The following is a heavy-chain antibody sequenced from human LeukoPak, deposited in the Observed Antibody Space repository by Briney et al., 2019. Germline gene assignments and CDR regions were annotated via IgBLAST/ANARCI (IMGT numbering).Heavy chain of an antibody. J-gene: IGHJ4*02. D-gene: IGHD6-13*01. Sequence: GRSLRLSCAASGFTFSSYAMHWVRQAPGKGLEWVAVISYDGSNKYYADSVKGRFTISRDNSKNTLYLQMNSLRAEDTAVYYCARDPGSSWYEGELDYWGQGTLVTVSS. CDR3: ARDPGSSWYEGELDY. V-gene: IGHV3-30-3*01. CDR1: GFTFSSYA. CDR2: ISYDGSNK.